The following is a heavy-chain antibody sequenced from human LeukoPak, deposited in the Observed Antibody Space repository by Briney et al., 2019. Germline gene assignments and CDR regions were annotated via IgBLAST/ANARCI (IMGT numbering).Heavy chain of an antibody. V-gene: IGHV3-23*01. J-gene: IGHJ5*02. CDR1: GFTFSSYA. D-gene: IGHD2-2*01. Sequence: PGGSLRLSCAASGFTFSSYAMSWVRQAPGKGLEWVSAIRASGLTTYYADSVKGRFSISRDNSKNTLYLQMSSLRADDTAVYYCAKEPREYCSRTSCPNWIDAWGQGTLVTVSS. CDR2: IRASGLTT. CDR3: AKEPREYCSRTSCPNWIDA.